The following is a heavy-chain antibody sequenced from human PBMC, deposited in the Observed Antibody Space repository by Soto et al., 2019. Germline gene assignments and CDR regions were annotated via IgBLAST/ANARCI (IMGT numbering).Heavy chain of an antibody. D-gene: IGHD1-7*01. CDR2: IFESGAT. CDR1: GGSISSSSW. CDR3: TTSHAGELNN. Sequence: QVQLQESGPGLVKPSGTLSLTCAVSGGSISSSSWWTWVRQSPGKGLEWIGEIFESGATNYNPSLTSRLTMSVDKSKNQFPLNLSSLTAADTAVYFCTTSHAGELNNWGQGTLVTVSS. V-gene: IGHV4-4*02. J-gene: IGHJ4*02.